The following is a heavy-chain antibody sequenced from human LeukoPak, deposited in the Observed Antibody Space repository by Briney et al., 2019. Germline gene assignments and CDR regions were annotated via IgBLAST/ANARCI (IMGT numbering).Heavy chain of an antibody. CDR3: ARVREAYYYDSSGPPDY. Sequence: ASLKVSCKASGGTFSSYAICCVRQAPGQGLEWMGRIIPILGIANYAQKFQGRVTITADKSTSTAYMELSSLRSEDTAVYYCARVREAYYYDSSGPPDYWGQGTLVTVSS. CDR2: IIPILGIA. D-gene: IGHD3-22*01. CDR1: GGTFSSYA. V-gene: IGHV1-69*04. J-gene: IGHJ4*02.